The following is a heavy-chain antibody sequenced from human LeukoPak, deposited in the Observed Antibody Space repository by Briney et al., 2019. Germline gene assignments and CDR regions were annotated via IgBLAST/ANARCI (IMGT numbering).Heavy chain of an antibody. CDR2: ISGSGGST. CDR3: AKEEVPNDY. Sequence: PGGSLRLSCAASGFTFSSYAMSWVRQAPGKGLEWVSAISGSGGSTYYADSVKGRFTISRDTSKNTLYLQMDTLRVEDTATYYCAKEEVPNDYWGQGTLVTVSS. J-gene: IGHJ4*02. V-gene: IGHV3-23*01. D-gene: IGHD2-2*01. CDR1: GFTFSSYA.